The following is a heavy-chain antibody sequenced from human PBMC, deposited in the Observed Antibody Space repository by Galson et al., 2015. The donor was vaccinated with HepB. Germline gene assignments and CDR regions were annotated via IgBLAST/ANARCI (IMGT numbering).Heavy chain of an antibody. J-gene: IGHJ6*03. Sequence: SLRLSCAASGFTFSSYGMHWVRQAPGKGLEWVAVIWYDGSNKYYADSVKGRFTISRDNSKNTLYLQMNSLRAEDTAVYYCARGSSTTFYYYYMDVWGKGTTVTVS. CDR1: GFTFSSYG. V-gene: IGHV3-33*01. D-gene: IGHD6-13*01. CDR2: IWYDGSNK. CDR3: ARGSSTTFYYYYMDV.